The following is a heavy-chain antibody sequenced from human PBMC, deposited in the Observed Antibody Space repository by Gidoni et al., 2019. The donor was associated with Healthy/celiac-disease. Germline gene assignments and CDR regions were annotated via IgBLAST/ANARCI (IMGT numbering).Heavy chain of an antibody. J-gene: IGHJ6*02. CDR1: GFTFSNAW. CDR3: TTVLVVPAAIMDYYGMDV. Sequence: EVQLVESGGGLVKPGGSLRLSCAASGFTFSNAWMSWVRQAPGKGLEWVGRIKSKTDGGTTDYAAPVKGRFTISRDDSKNTLYLQMNSLKTEDTAVYYCTTVLVVPAAIMDYYGMDVWGQGTTVTVSS. CDR2: IKSKTDGGTT. D-gene: IGHD2-2*01. V-gene: IGHV3-15*01.